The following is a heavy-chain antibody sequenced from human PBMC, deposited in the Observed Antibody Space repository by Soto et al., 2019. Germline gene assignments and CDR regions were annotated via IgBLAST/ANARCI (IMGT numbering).Heavy chain of an antibody. J-gene: IGHJ4*02. D-gene: IGHD6-13*01. CDR3: ARDRGRSWFYFDY. Sequence: EVQLVETGGGLIQPGGSLRLSCAASGFTVSDNYMSWVRQAPGKGLEWVSLTYSDGSTYYADSVKGRFTISRDISKNTLYLQVNTLRVDDTAVYYCARDRGRSWFYFDYWGQGTLVTVSS. V-gene: IGHV3-53*02. CDR2: TYSDGST. CDR1: GFTVSDNY.